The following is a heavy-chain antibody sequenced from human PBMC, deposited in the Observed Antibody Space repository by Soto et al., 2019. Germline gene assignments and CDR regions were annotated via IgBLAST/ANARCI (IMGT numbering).Heavy chain of an antibody. V-gene: IGHV1-8*01. J-gene: IGHJ4*02. Sequence: QVQLVQSGAEVKKPGASVKVSCKASGYTFSSHEINWVRQATGQGLEWMGWMNPNSGNTGYAQKFQGRVTMTRNTSISTAYMELSSLRSEDTAVYYCARGRVVVAPFDYWGQETLVTVSS. CDR3: ARGRVVVAPFDY. CDR1: GYTFSSHE. D-gene: IGHD2-15*01. CDR2: MNPNSGNT.